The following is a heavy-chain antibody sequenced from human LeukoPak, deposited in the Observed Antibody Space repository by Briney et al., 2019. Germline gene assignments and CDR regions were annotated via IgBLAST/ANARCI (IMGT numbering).Heavy chain of an antibody. J-gene: IGHJ4*02. CDR2: INPSGGST. CDR3: ARDSPISGSYHGGLGY. D-gene: IGHD1-26*01. Sequence: GASVKVSCKASGYTFTSYYMHWVRQAPGQGLEWMGIINPSGGSTSYAQKFQGRVTMTRDTSTSTVYMELSSLRSEDTAVYYCARDSPISGSYHGGLGYWGQGTLVTVSS. CDR1: GYTFTSYY. V-gene: IGHV1-46*01.